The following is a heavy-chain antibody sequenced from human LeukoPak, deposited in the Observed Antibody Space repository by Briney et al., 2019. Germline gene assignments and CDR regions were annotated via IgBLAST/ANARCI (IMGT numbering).Heavy chain of an antibody. J-gene: IGHJ4*02. Sequence: GASVKVSCKASGYTFTSYGISWVRQAPGQGLEWMGFISAYNGNTNYAQKLQGRVTMTTDTSTSTAYMELRSLRSDDTAVYYCARGLYSSSWSHQYYFDYWGQGTLVTVSS. CDR1: GYTFTSYG. V-gene: IGHV1-18*04. CDR2: ISAYNGNT. CDR3: ARGLYSSSWSHQYYFDY. D-gene: IGHD6-13*01.